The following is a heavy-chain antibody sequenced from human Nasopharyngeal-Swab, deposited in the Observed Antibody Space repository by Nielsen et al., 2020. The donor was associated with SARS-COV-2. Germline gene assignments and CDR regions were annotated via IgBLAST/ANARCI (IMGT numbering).Heavy chain of an antibody. CDR1: GFTFSSHA. CDR2: ISGGGGST. J-gene: IGHJ4*02. V-gene: IGHV3-23*01. D-gene: IGHD2-8*01. CDR3: ARLMVYANYFDY. Sequence: GESLKISCAASGFTFSSHAMTWVRQAPGKGLEWVSTISGGGGSTYYADSVKGRFTISRDNSKNTLYLQMNSLRAEDTAVYYCARLMVYANYFDYWGQGTLVTVSS.